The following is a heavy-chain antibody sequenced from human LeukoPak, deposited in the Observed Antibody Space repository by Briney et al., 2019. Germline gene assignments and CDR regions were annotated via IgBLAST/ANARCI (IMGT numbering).Heavy chain of an antibody. J-gene: IGHJ5*02. CDR3: ARWARYCSSGSCYSWFDP. CDR1: GFTFNKYD. V-gene: IGHV3-30-3*01. CDR2: ISSDGSNQ. D-gene: IGHD2-15*01. Sequence: GGSLRLSCAASGFTFNKYDMHWIRQAPGKGLEWLAVISSDGSNQYYTDSVKGRFTISRDNSKNTLYLQLDSLRAEDTAVYYCARWARYCSSGSCYSWFDPWGQGTLVTVSS.